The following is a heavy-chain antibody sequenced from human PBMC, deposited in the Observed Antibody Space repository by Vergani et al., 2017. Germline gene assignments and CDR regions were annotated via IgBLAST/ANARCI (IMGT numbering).Heavy chain of an antibody. J-gene: IGHJ3*02. Sequence: QLQLQESGPGLVKPSEPLSLTCTVSGGSISSSSYYWGWIRQPPGKGLEWIGSIYYSGSTYYNPSLKSRVTISVDTSKNQFSLKLSSVTAADTAVYYCAREPGENGAFDIWGQGTMVTVSS. V-gene: IGHV4-39*07. CDR3: AREPGENGAFDI. CDR2: IYYSGST. CDR1: GGSISSSSYY. D-gene: IGHD4-17*01.